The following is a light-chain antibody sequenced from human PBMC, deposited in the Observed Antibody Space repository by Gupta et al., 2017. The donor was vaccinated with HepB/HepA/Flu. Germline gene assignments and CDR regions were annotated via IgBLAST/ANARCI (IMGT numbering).Light chain of an antibody. V-gene: IGLV1-47*01. Sequence: QSVLTQPPSASATPGQRVTISCSGSRSNIGTNYVYWYEQVPGTAPKLLVYANNQRPSGVPDRFSGPNSGTSASLVISGLQSEDEAVYYCATWDDTLNSVVFGGGTKLTVL. CDR3: ATWDDTLNSVV. CDR2: ANN. CDR1: RSNIGTNY. J-gene: IGLJ2*01.